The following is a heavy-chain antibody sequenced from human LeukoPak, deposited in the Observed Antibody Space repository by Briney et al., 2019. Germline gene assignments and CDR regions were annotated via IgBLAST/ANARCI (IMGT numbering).Heavy chain of an antibody. CDR2: ISYDGSNK. CDR3: ARAAGTVYGISPFDY. D-gene: IGHD6-13*01. Sequence: GRSLRLSCAASGFTFSSYAMHWVRQAPGKGLEWVAVISYDGSNKYYADSVKGRFTISRDNSKNTLYLQMNSLRAEDTAVYYCARAAGTVYGISPFDYWGQGTPVTVSS. V-gene: IGHV3-30-3*01. CDR1: GFTFSSYA. J-gene: IGHJ4*02.